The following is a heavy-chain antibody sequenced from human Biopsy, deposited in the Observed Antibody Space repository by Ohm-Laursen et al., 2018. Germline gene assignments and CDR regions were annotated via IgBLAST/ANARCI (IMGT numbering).Heavy chain of an antibody. J-gene: IGHJ1*01. D-gene: IGHD4-23*01. CDR3: ARGSNEYGGLYFPH. Sequence: GTLSLTWTVSGGSFTGHYWSWIRQPPGKGLEWIGHISHTGYTSYKSSLKSRVTISLDTSRKHFSLRLTSLAVADTAVYYCARGSNEYGGLYFPHWGQGTLVTVSS. V-gene: IGHV4-59*11. CDR2: ISHTGYT. CDR1: GGSFTGHY.